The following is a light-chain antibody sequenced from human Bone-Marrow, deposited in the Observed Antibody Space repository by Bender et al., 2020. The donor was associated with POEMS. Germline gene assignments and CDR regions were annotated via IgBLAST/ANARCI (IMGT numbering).Light chain of an antibody. Sequence: QSALTQPASVSGSPGHSITISCTGTSRDFGNYNFVSWYQQHPGKAPKLMIYEVSNWPSGVSNRFSGSKSGNTASLTISGLQAEDEADYYCSSHTGTNTWLFGGGTKLTVL. CDR3: SSHTGTNTWL. V-gene: IGLV2-14*01. J-gene: IGLJ3*02. CDR2: EVS. CDR1: SRDFGNYNF.